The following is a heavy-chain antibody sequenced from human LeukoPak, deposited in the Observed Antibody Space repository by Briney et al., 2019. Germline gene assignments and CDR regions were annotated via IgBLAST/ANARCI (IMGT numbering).Heavy chain of an antibody. Sequence: ASVKVSCKASGYTFTGYYMHWVRQAPGQGLEWMGWINPNSGGTNYAQKFQGWVTMTRDTSISTAYMELRSLRSDDTAVYYCARGDYGSGSYRFEDYWGQGTLVTVSS. CDR3: ARGDYGSGSYRFEDY. D-gene: IGHD3-10*01. V-gene: IGHV1-2*04. J-gene: IGHJ4*02. CDR1: GYTFTGYY. CDR2: INPNSGGT.